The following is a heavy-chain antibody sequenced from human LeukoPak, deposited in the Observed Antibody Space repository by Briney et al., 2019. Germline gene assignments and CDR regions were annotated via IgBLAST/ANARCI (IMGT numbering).Heavy chain of an antibody. V-gene: IGHV3-33*06. CDR3: AKDRDGYDGSEIDY. Sequence: GRSLRLSCAASGFTFSSYGMHWVRQAPGKGLEWVAVIWYDGSNKYYADSVKGRFTISRDNSKNTLYLQMNSLRAEDTAVYYCAKDRDGYDGSEIDYWGQGTLVTVSS. CDR1: GFTFSSYG. D-gene: IGHD3-22*01. J-gene: IGHJ4*02. CDR2: IWYDGSNK.